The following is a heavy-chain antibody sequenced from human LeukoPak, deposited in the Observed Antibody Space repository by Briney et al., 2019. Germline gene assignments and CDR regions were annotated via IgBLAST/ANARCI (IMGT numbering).Heavy chain of an antibody. CDR3: ATGRYCSGGTCYSSLDF. D-gene: IGHD2-15*01. CDR2: IYPGDSDT. CDR1: GYSFTSYW. Sequence: GESLKISCKGSGYSFTSYWIGWVRQMPGKGLEWMGIIYPGDSDTRYSPSFQGQVTISADKSISTAYLQWSSLKASDTAVYYCATGRYCSGGTCYSSLDFWGQGTLVTVSS. J-gene: IGHJ4*02. V-gene: IGHV5-51*01.